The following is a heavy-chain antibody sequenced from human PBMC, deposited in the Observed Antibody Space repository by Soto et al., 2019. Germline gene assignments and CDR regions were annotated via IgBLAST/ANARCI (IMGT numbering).Heavy chain of an antibody. Sequence: ASVKVSCKASGYTFTSYDINWVRQATGQGLEWMGWMNPNSGNTGYAQKFQGRVTMTRNTSISTAYMELSSLRYEDTAEFYCARGLAIVLVPAAIGGMDVWGQGTTVTVSS. J-gene: IGHJ6*02. CDR3: ARGLAIVLVPAAIGGMDV. CDR2: MNPNSGNT. D-gene: IGHD2-2*03. V-gene: IGHV1-8*01. CDR1: GYTFTSYD.